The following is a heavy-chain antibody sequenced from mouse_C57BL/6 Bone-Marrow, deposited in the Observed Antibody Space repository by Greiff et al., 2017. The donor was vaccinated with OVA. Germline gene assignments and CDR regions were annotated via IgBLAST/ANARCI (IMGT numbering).Heavy chain of an antibody. V-gene: IGHV14-4*01. Sequence: EVQLQQSGAELVRPGASVKLSCTASGFNITDDYMHWVKQRPEQGLEWIGWIDPENGDTEYASKFQGKATITADTSSNTAYLQLSSLTSEDTAVYYCTAYYYGSSHWYFDVWGTGTTVTVSS. CDR3: TAYYYGSSHWYFDV. D-gene: IGHD1-1*01. J-gene: IGHJ1*03. CDR1: GFNITDDY. CDR2: IDPENGDT.